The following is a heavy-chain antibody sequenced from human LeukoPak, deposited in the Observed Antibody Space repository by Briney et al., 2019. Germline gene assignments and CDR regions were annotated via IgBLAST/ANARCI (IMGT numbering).Heavy chain of an antibody. Sequence: GASVKVSCKASGYTFTSYYMHWVRQAPGQGLEWMGIINPSGGSTSYAQKFQGRVTMTRDTSTSTVYMELSSLRSEDTAVYYCATPSTGEDQTDWYFDLWGRGTLVTVSS. CDR1: GYTFTSYY. CDR3: ATPSTGEDQTDWYFDL. J-gene: IGHJ2*01. CDR2: INPSGGST. D-gene: IGHD7-27*01. V-gene: IGHV1-46*01.